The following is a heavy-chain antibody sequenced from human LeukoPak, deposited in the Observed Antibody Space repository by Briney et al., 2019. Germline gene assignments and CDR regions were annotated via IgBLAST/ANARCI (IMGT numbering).Heavy chain of an antibody. CDR3: AKLGGQEVHNYYVAV. CDR2: IIDNGYIT. CDR1: GFTFSSYA. D-gene: IGHD3-16*01. Sequence: GGSLRLSCAASGFTFSSYAVSWVRQAPGKGLEWVSGIIDNGYITYYANSVRGRFTISRDNSENTLFLQMNSLRAEDTAVYYCAKLGGQEVHNYYVAVWGKGTTVAVSS. V-gene: IGHV3-23*01. J-gene: IGHJ6*03.